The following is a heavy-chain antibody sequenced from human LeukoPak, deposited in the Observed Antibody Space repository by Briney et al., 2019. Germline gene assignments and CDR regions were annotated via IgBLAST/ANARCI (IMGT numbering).Heavy chain of an antibody. Sequence: ALVKVSSTASGYTFTGYYMHWVRQAPGQGLEWMGWINPNSGGTNYAQKFQGRVTMTRDTSISTAYMELSRLRSDDTAVYYCARARRQWLVRDYYYYMDVWGKGTTVTVSS. J-gene: IGHJ6*03. CDR3: ARARRQWLVRDYYYYMDV. CDR2: INPNSGGT. CDR1: GYTFTGYY. D-gene: IGHD6-19*01. V-gene: IGHV1-2*02.